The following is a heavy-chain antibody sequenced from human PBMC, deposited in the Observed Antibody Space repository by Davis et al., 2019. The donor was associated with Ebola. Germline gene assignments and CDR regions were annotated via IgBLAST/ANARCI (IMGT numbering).Heavy chain of an antibody. CDR1: GGSFSGYY. CDR3: ARGRPAADYYYYGMDV. J-gene: IGHJ6*02. Sequence: MPSETLSLTCAVYGGSFSGYYWSWIRQPPGKGLEWIGEINHSGSTNYNPSLKSRVTISVDTSKNQFSLKLSSVTAADTAVYYCARGRPAADYYYYGMDVWGQGTTVTVSS. D-gene: IGHD2-2*01. V-gene: IGHV4-34*01. CDR2: INHSGST.